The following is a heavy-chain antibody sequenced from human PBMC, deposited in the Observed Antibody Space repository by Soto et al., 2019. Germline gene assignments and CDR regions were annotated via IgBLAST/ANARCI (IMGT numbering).Heavy chain of an antibody. V-gene: IGHV1-3*01. D-gene: IGHD6-13*01. CDR2: INPGNGNT. CDR3: ARDFGGRQQLVQGTTDY. J-gene: IGHJ4*02. Sequence: GASVKVSCKASGYTFTSYHMHWVRQAPGQGLEWMGIINPGNGNTKYAQKFQGRVTITRDTSASTAYMELSSLRSEDTAVYYCARDFGGRQQLVQGTTDYWGQGTLVTVSS. CDR1: GYTFTSYH.